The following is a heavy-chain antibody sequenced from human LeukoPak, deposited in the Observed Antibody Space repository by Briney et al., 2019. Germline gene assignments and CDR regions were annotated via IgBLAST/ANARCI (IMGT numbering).Heavy chain of an antibody. CDR2: LYSGGST. D-gene: IGHD2-8*01. V-gene: IGHV3-53*04. CDR1: GFILDYYG. CDR3: ARDGVYAVDI. J-gene: IGHJ3*02. Sequence: PGGSLRLSCAAPGFILDYYGMSWVRQAPGKGLEWVSVLYSGGSTYYAESVKGRFTISRHNSKNALYLQMNSLRAEDTAVYYCARDGVYAVDIWGQGTMVTVSS.